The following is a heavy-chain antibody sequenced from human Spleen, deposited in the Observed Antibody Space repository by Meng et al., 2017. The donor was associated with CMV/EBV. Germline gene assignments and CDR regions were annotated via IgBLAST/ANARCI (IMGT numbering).Heavy chain of an antibody. J-gene: IGHJ4*02. CDR2: ISHDGTNK. D-gene: IGHD5-12*01. CDR3: VSEIVATFGYYFDY. Sequence: GGSLRLSCAASGFTFSAYAMHWVRQAPGKGLEWVTVISHDGTNKDYTDSVKGRFTISRDNSKNTLFLQMNSLRAEDTAVYYCVSEIVATFGYYFDYWGQGTLVTVSS. V-gene: IGHV3-30-3*01. CDR1: GFTFSAYA.